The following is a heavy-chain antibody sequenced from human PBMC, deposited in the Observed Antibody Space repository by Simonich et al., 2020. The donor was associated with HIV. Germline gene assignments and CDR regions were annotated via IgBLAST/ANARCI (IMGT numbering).Heavy chain of an antibody. J-gene: IGHJ2*01. CDR1: GGSISSSSNY. Sequence: QLQLQESGPGLVKPSETLSLTCTVSGGSISSSSNYWGWIRTPPGKGLEWIGSIYYSGSSYYNPSLKSRVTISVDTSKNQFSLKLSSVTAADTAVYYCARPDSSSYWYFDLWGRGTLVTVSS. V-gene: IGHV4-39*01. CDR2: IYYSGSS. CDR3: ARPDSSSYWYFDL. D-gene: IGHD6-13*01.